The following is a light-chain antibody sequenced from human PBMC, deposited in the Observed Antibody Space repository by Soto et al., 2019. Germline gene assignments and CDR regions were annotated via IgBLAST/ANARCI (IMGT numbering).Light chain of an antibody. CDR3: KRYVHLPRT. V-gene: IGKV1-33*01. CDR1: QEISNY. CDR2: DAS. Sequence: DIQMIQSPSSLSASVGDRVTIACQASQEISNYLNWYQQKPGKAPKLLIYDASNLEKGVQSRFSGRGSGPVFTFTIRSLHPEDFATYYCKRYVHLPRTFGRGPRWKSN. J-gene: IGKJ1*01.